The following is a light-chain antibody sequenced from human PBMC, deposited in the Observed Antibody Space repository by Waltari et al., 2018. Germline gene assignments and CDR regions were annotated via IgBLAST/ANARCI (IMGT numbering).Light chain of an antibody. Sequence: QSALTQPPSASGSPGQSVTISCTGTSGDIGAYNSVNWYRQHPGKVPKLRIYDVNRRPSGVPDRFSGPKSGNTASLTVSGLQPEDEAVYYCNSFAGSDTVVFGGGTTLTVL. CDR3: NSFAGSDTVV. CDR1: SGDIGAYNS. V-gene: IGLV2-8*01. J-gene: IGLJ2*01. CDR2: DVN.